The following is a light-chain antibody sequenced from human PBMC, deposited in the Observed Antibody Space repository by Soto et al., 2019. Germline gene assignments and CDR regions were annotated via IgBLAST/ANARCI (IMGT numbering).Light chain of an antibody. V-gene: IGLV4-69*01. CDR1: SGHSSYA. J-gene: IGLJ2*01. Sequence: QLVLTQSPSASASLGASVKLTCTLSSGHSSYAIAWHQQQAEKGPRFLMKLNSDGSHSKGDGISDRFSGSSSGAERYLTISSLQSEDEADYYCQTWGADSVIFGGGTKLTVL. CDR3: QTWGADSVI. CDR2: LNSDGSH.